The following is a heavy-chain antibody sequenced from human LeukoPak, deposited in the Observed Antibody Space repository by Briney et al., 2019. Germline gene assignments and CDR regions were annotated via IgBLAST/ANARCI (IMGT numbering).Heavy chain of an antibody. CDR2: ITSRGEST. D-gene: IGHD3-10*01. Sequence: PGGSLRLSCAASGFTFSIYAMSWVRQAPGKGLQWVSSITSRGESTWYVDSVKGRFTITRDNSENTLYLQMHSLRAEDTAVYYCARDRPNYYGNDGHYYRRDGDYWGRGTLVSVSS. CDR1: GFTFSIYA. V-gene: IGHV3-23*01. CDR3: ARDRPNYYGNDGHYYRRDGDY. J-gene: IGHJ4*02.